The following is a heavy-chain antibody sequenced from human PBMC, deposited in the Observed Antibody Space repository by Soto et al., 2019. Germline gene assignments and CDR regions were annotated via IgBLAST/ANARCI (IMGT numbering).Heavy chain of an antibody. Sequence: SETLSLTCAVSGGSISSSNWWSWVRQPPGKGLEWIGEIYHSGSTNYNPSLKSRVTISGDKSKNQFSLKLSSVTAADTAVYSCARARSGKRVTFDMWGQGTMVNV. J-gene: IGHJ3*02. CDR2: IYHSGST. D-gene: IGHD3-3*01. CDR3: ARARSGKRVTFDM. V-gene: IGHV4-4*02. CDR1: GGSISSSNW.